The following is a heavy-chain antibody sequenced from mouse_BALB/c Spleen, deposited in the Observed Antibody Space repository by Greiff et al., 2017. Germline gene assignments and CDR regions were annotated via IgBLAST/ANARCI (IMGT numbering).Heavy chain of an antibody. CDR2: IFPGTGTT. CDR3: ARSGDVRFAY. D-gene: IGHD3-3*01. J-gene: IGHJ3*01. V-gene: IGHV1S132*01. Sequence: VQLQQSGAELVKPGASVKLSCKTSGYTFTSYWIQWVKQRPGQGLGWIGEIFPGTGTTYYNAKFKGKATLTIDTSSSTAYMQLSSLTSEDSAVYFCARSGDVRFAYWGQGTLVTVSA. CDR1: GYTFTSYW.